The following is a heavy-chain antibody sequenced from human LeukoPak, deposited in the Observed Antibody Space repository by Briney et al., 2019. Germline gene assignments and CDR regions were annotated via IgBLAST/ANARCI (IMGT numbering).Heavy chain of an antibody. CDR2: NYTSGST. J-gene: IGHJ4*02. V-gene: IGHV4-4*07. Sequence: SETLSLTCTVSGGSISSYYWSWLRQPAGKGLEWIGRNYTSGSTGYNPSLKSRVTMSVDTSKNQFSLKLSSVTAADTAVYYCARVDLRAAYFDYWGQGTLVTVSS. CDR3: ARVDLRAAYFDY. CDR1: GGSISSYY. D-gene: IGHD2-15*01.